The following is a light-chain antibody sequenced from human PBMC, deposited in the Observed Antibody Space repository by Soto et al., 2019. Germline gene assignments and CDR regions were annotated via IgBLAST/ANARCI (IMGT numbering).Light chain of an antibody. CDR3: LQYGGSPRT. CDR2: GAS. Sequence: EIVLTQSPGTLSLSPGERATLSCRASQTVISSYLAWYQQKPGQAPRLLIFGASSRATGIPDRFSGSGSGTYFTLTFSGLETDDFALYYCLQYGGSPRTFGQGTKLEIK. CDR1: QTVISSY. J-gene: IGKJ2*01. V-gene: IGKV3-20*01.